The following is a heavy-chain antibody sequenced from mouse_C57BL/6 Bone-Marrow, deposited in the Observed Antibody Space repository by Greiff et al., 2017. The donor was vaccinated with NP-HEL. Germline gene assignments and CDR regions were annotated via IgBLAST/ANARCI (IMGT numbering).Heavy chain of an antibody. J-gene: IGHJ2*01. CDR1: GYAFTNYL. CDR2: INPGSGGT. V-gene: IGHV1-54*01. CDR3: AREAITTEGYFDY. D-gene: IGHD1-1*01. Sequence: QVHVKQSGAELVRPGTSVKVSCKASGYAFTNYLIEWVKQRPGQGLEWIGVINPGSGGTNYNEKFKGKATLTADKSSSTAYMQLSSLTSEDSAVYFCAREAITTEGYFDYWGQGTTLTVSS.